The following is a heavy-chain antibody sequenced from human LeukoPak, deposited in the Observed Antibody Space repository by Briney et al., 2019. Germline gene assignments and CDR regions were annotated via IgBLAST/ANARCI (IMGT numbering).Heavy chain of an antibody. CDR3: ARESDSSGFGAFDI. J-gene: IGHJ3*02. CDR2: ISFDGKND. D-gene: IGHD3-22*01. V-gene: IGHV3-30*04. CDR1: GFTFSAYA. Sequence: GSLRLSCAASGFTFSAYAMHWVRQAPGKGLEWVAVISFDGKNDYYADSVQGRFTISRDNAKNSLYLQMNSLRAEDTAVYYCARESDSSGFGAFDIWGQGTMVTVSS.